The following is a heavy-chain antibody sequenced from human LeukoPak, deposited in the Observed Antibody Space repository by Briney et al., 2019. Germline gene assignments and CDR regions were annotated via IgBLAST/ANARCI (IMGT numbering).Heavy chain of an antibody. CDR1: GFTFRNYG. CDR2: ISYDGSNN. CDR3: AKDPRY. Sequence: GRSLRLSCAASGFTFRNYGMHWVRQAPGKGLEWVAVISYDGSNNYYADSVKGRFTISKDNSKNTLYLQMNSLRAEDTAVYYCAKDPRYWGQGTLVTVSS. J-gene: IGHJ4*02. V-gene: IGHV3-30*18.